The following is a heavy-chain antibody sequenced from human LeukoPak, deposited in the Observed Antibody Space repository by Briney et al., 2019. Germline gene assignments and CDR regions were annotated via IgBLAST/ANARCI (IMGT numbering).Heavy chain of an antibody. Sequence: GASVKVSFKASGYTFTGYYMHWVRQAPGQGLEWMGWINPNSGGTNYAQKFQGRVTMTRDTSISTAYMELSRLTSDDAAVYYCARDGAVAGTAYPEYWGQGTLVTVSS. CDR2: INPNSGGT. CDR3: ARDGAVAGTAYPEY. V-gene: IGHV1-2*02. CDR1: GYTFTGYY. J-gene: IGHJ4*02. D-gene: IGHD6-19*01.